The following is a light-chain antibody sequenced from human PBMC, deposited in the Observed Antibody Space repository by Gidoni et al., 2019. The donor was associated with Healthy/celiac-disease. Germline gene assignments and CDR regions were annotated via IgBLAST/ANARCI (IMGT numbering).Light chain of an antibody. J-gene: IGKJ1*01. CDR2: AAS. CDR3: QQNYSYPPT. V-gene: IGKV1-8*01. Sequence: IQMTQSPSSFSASAGDRVTITCRASQGISSYLDWYQQKPGKAPKLLIYAASSLQSGVPSRFSGSGSGTDFTLTISCLQSEDFANYYCQQNYSYPPTFGQGTKVEIK. CDR1: QGISSY.